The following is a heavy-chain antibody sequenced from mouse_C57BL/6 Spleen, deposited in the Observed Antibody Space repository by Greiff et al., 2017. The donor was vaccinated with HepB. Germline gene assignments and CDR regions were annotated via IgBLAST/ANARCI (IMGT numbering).Heavy chain of an antibody. J-gene: IGHJ3*01. V-gene: IGHV1-53*01. CDR2: INHRNGGT. Sequence: QVQLQQPGTELVKPGASVKLSCKASGYTFTSYWMHWVKQRPGQGLEWIGNINHRNGGTNYNEKFKNKATLTVDKSSSTAYMQLSSLTSEDSAFYYCASYGSFAYWGTGTMVTVSA. CDR1: GYTFTSYW. CDR3: ASYGSFAY. D-gene: IGHD1-1*01.